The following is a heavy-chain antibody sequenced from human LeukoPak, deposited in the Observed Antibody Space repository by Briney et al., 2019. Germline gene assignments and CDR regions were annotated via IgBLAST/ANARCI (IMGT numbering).Heavy chain of an antibody. CDR3: AKCPTYYYGSGSHLDY. Sequence: GGSLRLSCAASGFTFSSCAMSWVREALGKGLEWVSSISGSGGSTYYADSVKGRFTISRDNSKNTLYLQMNNLRAEDTAVYYCAKCPTYYYGSGSHLDYWGQGTLVTVSS. J-gene: IGHJ4*02. CDR2: ISGSGGST. CDR1: GFTFSSCA. D-gene: IGHD3-10*01. V-gene: IGHV3-23*01.